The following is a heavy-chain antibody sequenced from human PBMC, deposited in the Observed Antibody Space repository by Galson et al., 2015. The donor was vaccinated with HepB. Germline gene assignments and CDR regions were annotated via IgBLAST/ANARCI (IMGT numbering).Heavy chain of an antibody. CDR1: GYTFSDYA. CDR3: AGEYYFDTSGYYRPNLGFDP. J-gene: IGHJ5*02. CDR2: INTNTGNP. V-gene: IGHV7-4-1*02. D-gene: IGHD3-22*01. Sequence: SVKVSCKASGYTFSDYAMNWVRQAPGQGLEWMGRINTNTGNPTYAQGFTGRFVFSLDTSVSTAFLQISSLKPEDTAVYYCAGEYYFDTSGYYRPNLGFDPWGQGTLVTVSS.